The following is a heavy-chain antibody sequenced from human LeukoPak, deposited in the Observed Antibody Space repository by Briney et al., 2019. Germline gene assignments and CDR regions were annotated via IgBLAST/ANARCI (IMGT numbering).Heavy chain of an antibody. J-gene: IGHJ4*02. V-gene: IGHV1-46*01. CDR1: GYTFTSYY. CDR2: INPSGGST. D-gene: IGHD1-26*01. CDR3: ARGGSMWELKYYFDY. Sequence: GASVKVSCKASGYTFTSYYMPWVRQAPGQGLEWMGIINPSGGSTSYAQKFQGRVTMTRDMSTSTVYMELSSLRSEDTAVYYCARGGSMWELKYYFDYWGQGTLVTVSS.